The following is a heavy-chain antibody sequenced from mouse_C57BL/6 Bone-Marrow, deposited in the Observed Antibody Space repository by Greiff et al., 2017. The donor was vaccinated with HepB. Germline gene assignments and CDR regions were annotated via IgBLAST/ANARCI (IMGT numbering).Heavy chain of an antibody. J-gene: IGHJ4*01. Sequence: VQLKQSGAELVRPGASVKLSCTASGFNIKDDYMHWVKQRPEQGLEWIGWIDPENGDTEYASKFQGKATITADTSSNTAYLQLSSLTSEDTAVYYCTTGGLRREDYAMDYWGQGTSVTVSS. CDR2: IDPENGDT. CDR3: TTGGLRREDYAMDY. D-gene: IGHD2-4*01. CDR1: GFNIKDDY. V-gene: IGHV14-4*01.